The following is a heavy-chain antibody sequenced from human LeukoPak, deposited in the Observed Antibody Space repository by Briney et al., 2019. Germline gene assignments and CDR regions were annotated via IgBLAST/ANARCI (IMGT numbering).Heavy chain of an antibody. CDR2: IYYSGST. J-gene: IGHJ5*02. CDR3: ARGRYCSSTSCYSGYNWFDP. Sequence: PSETLSLTCTVSGGSISSYYWSWIRHPPGKGLEWIGYIYYSGSTNYNPSLKSRVTISVDTSKNQFSLKLSSVTAADTAVYYCARGRYCSSTSCYSGYNWFDPWGQGTLVTVSS. D-gene: IGHD2-2*01. V-gene: IGHV4-59*01. CDR1: GGSISSYY.